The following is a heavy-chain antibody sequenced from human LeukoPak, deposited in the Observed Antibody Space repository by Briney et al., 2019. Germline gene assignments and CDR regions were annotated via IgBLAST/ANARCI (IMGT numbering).Heavy chain of an antibody. V-gene: IGHV5-51*01. J-gene: IGHJ4*02. Sequence: KFGESLKISCKGSGYSFTSYWIGWVRQMPGKGLEWMGIIYPGDSDTRYSPSFQGQVTISADKSISTAYLQWSSLKASDTAMYYCARPGGSYDSSGYYYFWGQGTLVTVSS. D-gene: IGHD3-22*01. CDR2: IYPGDSDT. CDR1: GYSFTSYW. CDR3: ARPGGSYDSSGYYYF.